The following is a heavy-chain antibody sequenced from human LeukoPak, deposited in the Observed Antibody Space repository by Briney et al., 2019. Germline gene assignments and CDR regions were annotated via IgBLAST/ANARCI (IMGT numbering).Heavy chain of an antibody. CDR1: GYTFTGYY. J-gene: IGHJ5*02. CDR2: INPSGGST. Sequence: ASVKVSCTASGYTFTGYYMHWVRQAPGQGLEWMGIINPSGGSTSYAQKFQGRVTMTRDTSTSTVYMELSSLRSEDTAVYYCARDMIVDYGFCCDYSFDPWGQGTLVTVSS. CDR3: ARDMIVDYGFCCDYSFDP. V-gene: IGHV1-46*01. D-gene: IGHD4-17*01.